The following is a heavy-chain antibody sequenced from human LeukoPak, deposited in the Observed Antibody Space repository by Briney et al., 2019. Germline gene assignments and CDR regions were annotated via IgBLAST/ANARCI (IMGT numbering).Heavy chain of an antibody. V-gene: IGHV3-21*05. D-gene: IGHD7-27*01. CDR3: ARDDNWGFDY. CDR2: TRGSGSGMGSGS. CDR1: GFAFSDYS. Sequence: GGSLRLSCAASGFAFSDYSMNWVRQAPGKGLEWIANTRGSGSGMGSGSYYAGAVKGRFTISRDNAKNYLYLQMNSLRAEDTAFYFCARDDNWGFDYWGQGALVTVSS. J-gene: IGHJ4*02.